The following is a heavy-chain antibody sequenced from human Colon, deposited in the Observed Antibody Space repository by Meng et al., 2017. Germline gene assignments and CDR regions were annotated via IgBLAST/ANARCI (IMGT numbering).Heavy chain of an antibody. CDR2: IYWNDEK. Sequence: SGATLVKLTQTLTLTCNISGFSLTTTGLAVAWIRQPPGQALEWLALIYWNDEKRYRPSLKTRLTITKATSKNQVVLTMTNMDPLDTATYYCVRYDVLSGSDKWFDPWGQGTLVTVS. D-gene: IGHD3-3*01. J-gene: IGHJ5*02. V-gene: IGHV2-5*01. CDR1: GFSLTTTGLA. CDR3: VRYDVLSGSDKWFDP.